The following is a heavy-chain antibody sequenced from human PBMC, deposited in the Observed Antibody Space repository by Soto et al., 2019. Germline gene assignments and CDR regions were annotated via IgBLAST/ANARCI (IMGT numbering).Heavy chain of an antibody. CDR3: ARGGRITMIVVADAFDI. CDR1: GGSISSGGYY. V-gene: IGHV4-31*03. Sequence: SETLSLTCTVSGGSISSGGYYWSWIRQHPGKGLEWIGYIYYSGSTYYNPSLKSRVTISVDTSKNQFSLKLSSVTAADTAVYYCARGGRITMIVVADAFDIWGQGTMVTVSS. D-gene: IGHD3-22*01. J-gene: IGHJ3*02. CDR2: IYYSGST.